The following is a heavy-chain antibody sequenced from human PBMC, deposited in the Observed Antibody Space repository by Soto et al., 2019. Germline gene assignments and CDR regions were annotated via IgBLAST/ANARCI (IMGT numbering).Heavy chain of an antibody. CDR2: ISGSGGST. CDR1: GFTFSSYA. J-gene: IGHJ4*02. V-gene: IGHV3-23*01. D-gene: IGHD6-19*01. Sequence: EVQLLESGGGLVQPGGSLRLSCAASGFTFSSYAMSWVRQAPGKGLEWVSAISGSGGSTYYADSVKGRFTISRDNSKNKLYLQMNSLRAEDTSVNYCAKYAPKGVTGSIAVAGFDYWGQGTLVTVSS. CDR3: AKYAPKGVTGSIAVAGFDY.